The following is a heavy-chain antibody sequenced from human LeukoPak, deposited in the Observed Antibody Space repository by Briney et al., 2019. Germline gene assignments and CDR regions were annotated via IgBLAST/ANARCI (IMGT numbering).Heavy chain of an antibody. CDR1: GLTFSDYY. V-gene: IGHV3-11*06. Sequence: GGSLRLSCAASGLTFSDYYMSWIRQAPGKGLEWVSYISSSSSYTNYADSVKGRFTISRDNAKNSLYLQMNSLRAEDTAVYYCARGVAAAGTPFDYWGQGTLVTVSS. J-gene: IGHJ4*02. CDR3: ARGVAAAGTPFDY. CDR2: ISSSSSYT. D-gene: IGHD6-13*01.